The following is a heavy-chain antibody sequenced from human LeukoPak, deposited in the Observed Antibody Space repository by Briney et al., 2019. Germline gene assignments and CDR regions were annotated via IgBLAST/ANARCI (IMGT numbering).Heavy chain of an antibody. CDR2: INHSGRNT. Sequence: PSETLSLTCAVYGGSFSGYYWSWIRQPPGKGLEWIGEINHSGRNTNYSPSLKNRVTISVDTSKKQFSLKLSSVTAADTAVYYCARNIHYSGRGIDWWGQGTLATVSS. V-gene: IGHV4-34*01. D-gene: IGHD2/OR15-2a*01. J-gene: IGHJ4*02. CDR3: ARNIHYSGRGIDW. CDR1: GGSFSGYY.